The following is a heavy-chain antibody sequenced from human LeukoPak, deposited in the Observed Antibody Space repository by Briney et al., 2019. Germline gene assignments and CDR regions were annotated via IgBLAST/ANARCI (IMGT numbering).Heavy chain of an antibody. V-gene: IGHV4-59*08. D-gene: IGHD3-10*01. CDR2: IYYSGST. CDR3: ARHGPTTMVRGVPDCYMDV. CDR1: GGSISSYY. Sequence: PSETLSLTCTVSGGSISSYYWSWIRQPPGKGLEWIGYIYYSGSTNYNPSLKSRVTISVDTSKNQFSLKLSSVTAADTAVYYCARHGPTTMVRGVPDCYMDVWGKGTTVTVSS. J-gene: IGHJ6*03.